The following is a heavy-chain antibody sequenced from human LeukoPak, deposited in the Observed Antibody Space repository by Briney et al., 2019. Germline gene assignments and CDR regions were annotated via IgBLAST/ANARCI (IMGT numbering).Heavy chain of an antibody. Sequence: GGSLRLSCAASGFTFSSYGMHWVRQAPGKGLEWVAVIWYDGSNKYYADSVKGRFTISRDNSKNTLYLQMNSLRAEDTAVYYCARCRWLSRGVFDYWGQGTLVTVSS. CDR2: IWYDGSNK. CDR1: GFTFSSYG. J-gene: IGHJ4*02. V-gene: IGHV3-33*01. CDR3: ARCRWLSRGVFDY. D-gene: IGHD6-19*01.